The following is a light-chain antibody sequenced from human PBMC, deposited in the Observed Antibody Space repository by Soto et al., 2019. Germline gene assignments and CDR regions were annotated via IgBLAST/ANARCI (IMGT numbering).Light chain of an antibody. CDR1: QSIISY. J-gene: IGKJ1*01. CDR2: AAS. V-gene: IGKV1-39*01. CDR3: QQSYSTLWT. Sequence: DIQMTQSPSSLSASVGDRVTITCRASQSIISYLNWYQQKPGKAPKLLIYAASSLQSGVPSMFSGSGSVTDFTLTISSLQPEDFANYYCQQSYSTLWTFGQGTKVEIK.